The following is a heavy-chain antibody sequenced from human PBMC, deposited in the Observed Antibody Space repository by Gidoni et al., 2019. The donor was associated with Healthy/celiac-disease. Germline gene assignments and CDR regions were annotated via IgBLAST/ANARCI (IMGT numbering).Heavy chain of an antibody. Sequence: QVQLVASGGGVVQPGRSLRLSCAASGFTFSSYAMQWVRQAPGKGPEWVAVISYDGSNKYYADSVKGRFTISRDNSKNTLYLQMNSLRAEDTAVYYCAREDYSSMDVWGKGTTVTVSS. V-gene: IGHV3-30-3*01. D-gene: IGHD2-21*01. CDR3: AREDYSSMDV. J-gene: IGHJ6*03. CDR1: GFTFSSYA. CDR2: ISYDGSNK.